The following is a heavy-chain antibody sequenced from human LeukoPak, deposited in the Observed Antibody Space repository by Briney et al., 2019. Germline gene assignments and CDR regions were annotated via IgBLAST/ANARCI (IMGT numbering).Heavy chain of an antibody. CDR1: GFTFSSYG. D-gene: IGHD1-26*01. CDR3: AKVAWEIDAFDI. J-gene: IGHJ3*02. V-gene: IGHV3-30*18. Sequence: PGGSLRLSCAASGFTFSSYGMHWVRQAPGKGLEWVAVISYDGSNKYYADSVKGRFTISRDNSKNTLYLQMNSLRAEDTAVYYCAKVAWEIDAFDIWGQGTMVTVSS. CDR2: ISYDGSNK.